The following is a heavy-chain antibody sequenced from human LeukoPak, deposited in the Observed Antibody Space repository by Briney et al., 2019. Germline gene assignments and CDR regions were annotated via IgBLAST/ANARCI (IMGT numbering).Heavy chain of an antibody. CDR1: GGSISSSSYY. CDR2: IYYSGST. V-gene: IGHV4-39*01. D-gene: IGHD2-8*01. CDR3: ARSRLRAYYFDY. J-gene: IGHJ4*02. Sequence: SETLSLTCTVSGGSISSSSYYWGWIRQPPGKGLEWIGSIYYSGSTYYNPSLKSRVTISVDTSKNQFSLKLSSVTAADTAVYYCARSRLRAYYFDYWGQGTLVTVSS.